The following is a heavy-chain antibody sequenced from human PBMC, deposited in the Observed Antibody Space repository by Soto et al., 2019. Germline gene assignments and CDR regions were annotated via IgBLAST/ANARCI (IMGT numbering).Heavy chain of an antibody. D-gene: IGHD6-13*01. Sequence: QVQLVESGGGVVQPGRSLRLSCAASGFTFSDYAMHWVRQAPGKGLEWVALASYDGNNNYHADSVKGRFTISRDKSKNTLYLQMNRLRAEDTAVYYCAKDTALAGSRSIDYWGQGTLVTVSS. CDR2: ASYDGNNN. V-gene: IGHV3-30*18. J-gene: IGHJ4*02. CDR3: AKDTALAGSRSIDY. CDR1: GFTFSDYA.